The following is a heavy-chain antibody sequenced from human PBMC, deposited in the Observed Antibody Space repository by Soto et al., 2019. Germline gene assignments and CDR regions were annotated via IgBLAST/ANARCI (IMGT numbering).Heavy chain of an antibody. CDR2: ISAKNGDT. J-gene: IGHJ4*02. CDR3: ARDPPETPSDY. V-gene: IGHV1-18*01. CDR1: GYTFTDYG. Sequence: QVQLVQSGADVKKPGASVRVSCKASGYTFTDYGSTWVRQAPGQGLEWMGWISAKNGDTNLAQKFRGRVTLTTDTSTGTAYMDLRSLTPDDTAVYYCARDPPETPSDYWGQGTLVTVSS.